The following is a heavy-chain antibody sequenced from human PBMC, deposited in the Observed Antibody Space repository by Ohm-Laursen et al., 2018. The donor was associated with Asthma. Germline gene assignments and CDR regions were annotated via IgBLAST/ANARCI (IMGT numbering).Heavy chain of an antibody. V-gene: IGHV3-9*01. Sequence: SLRLSCSASGFTFEDYAMHWVRQAPGKGLEWVSGISWNSGGIGYADSVKGRFTISRDNAKNSLYLQMNSLRAEDTAVYYCARDGPELPTELDYWGPGTLVTVSS. D-gene: IGHD1-14*01. CDR3: ARDGPELPTELDY. J-gene: IGHJ4*02. CDR2: ISWNSGGI. CDR1: GFTFEDYA.